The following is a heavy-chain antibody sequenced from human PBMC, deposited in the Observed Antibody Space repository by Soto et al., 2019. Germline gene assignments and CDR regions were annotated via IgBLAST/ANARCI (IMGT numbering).Heavy chain of an antibody. Sequence: QVQLVESGGGVVQPGRSLRLSCAASGFTFSSYAIHWVRQAPGKGLEWVAVISYDGSNKYYADSVKGRFTISRDNYKNTLYLQMNSLRAEDTAVYYCAGAYEGGYFDYWGQGTLVTVSS. J-gene: IGHJ4*02. CDR3: AGAYEGGYFDY. D-gene: IGHD3-16*01. CDR2: ISYDGSNK. V-gene: IGHV3-30-3*01. CDR1: GFTFSSYA.